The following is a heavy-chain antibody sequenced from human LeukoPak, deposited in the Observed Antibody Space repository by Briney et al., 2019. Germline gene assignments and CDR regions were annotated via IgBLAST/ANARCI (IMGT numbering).Heavy chain of an antibody. CDR1: GFTFSSYW. CDR2: IKQDGSEK. V-gene: IGHV3-7*01. Sequence: GGSLRLSCAASGFTFSSYWMSWVRQAPGKGLEWVANIKQDGSEKYYVDSVKGRFTVSRDNAKNSLYLQMNSLRAEDTAVYYCARDRRLSGYYSSRYFDYWGQGTLVTVSS. D-gene: IGHD3-22*01. J-gene: IGHJ4*02. CDR3: ARDRRLSGYYSSRYFDY.